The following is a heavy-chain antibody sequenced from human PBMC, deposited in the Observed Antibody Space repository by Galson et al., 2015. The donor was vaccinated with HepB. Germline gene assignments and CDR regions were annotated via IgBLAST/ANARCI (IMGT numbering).Heavy chain of an antibody. Sequence: SLRLSCAASGFTFSSYAMSWVRQAPGKGLEWVSAISGSGGSTYYADSVKGRFTISRDNSKNTLYLQMNSLRAEDTAVYYCAKDRRIAAADSNWFDPWGQGTLVTVSS. CDR2: ISGSGGST. J-gene: IGHJ5*02. CDR1: GFTFSSYA. V-gene: IGHV3-23*01. CDR3: AKDRRIAAADSNWFDP. D-gene: IGHD6-13*01.